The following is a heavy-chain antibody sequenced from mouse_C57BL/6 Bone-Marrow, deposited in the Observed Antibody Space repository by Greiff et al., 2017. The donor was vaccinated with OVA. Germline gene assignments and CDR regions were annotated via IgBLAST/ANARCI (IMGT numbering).Heavy chain of an antibody. CDR1: GYTFTSYW. CDR2: IDPSDSYT. D-gene: IGHD2-4*01. Sequence: QVQLQQPGAELVMPGASVKLSCKASGYTFTSYWMHWVKQRPGQGLEWIGEIDPSDSYTNYNQKFKGKSTLTVDKSSSTAYMQLSSLTSEDSAVYYCARAYYDYAGYYFDYWGQGTTLTVSS. V-gene: IGHV1-69*01. CDR3: ARAYYDYAGYYFDY. J-gene: IGHJ2*01.